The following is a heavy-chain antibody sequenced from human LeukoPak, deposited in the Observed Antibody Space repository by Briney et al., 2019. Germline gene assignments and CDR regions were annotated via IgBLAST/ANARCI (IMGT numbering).Heavy chain of an antibody. CDR1: GFTFSNAW. Sequence: GGSLRLSCAASGFTFSNAWMSWVRQAPGKGLEWVGRIKSKTDGGTTDYAAPVKGRFTISRDDSKNTLYLQMNSLKTEDTAVYYCARDNRWSQPADFDYWGQGTLVTVSS. CDR3: ARDNRWSQPADFDY. D-gene: IGHD1-14*01. CDR2: IKSKTDGGTT. J-gene: IGHJ4*02. V-gene: IGHV3-15*01.